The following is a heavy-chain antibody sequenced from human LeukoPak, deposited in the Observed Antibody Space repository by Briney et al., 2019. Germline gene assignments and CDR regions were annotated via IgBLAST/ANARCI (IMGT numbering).Heavy chain of an antibody. CDR3: ASNYDSSGYYYVGSAFDI. J-gene: IGHJ3*02. Sequence: SVKVSCKASGYTFTIYYIHWVRQAPGQGLEWMGGIIPIFGTANYAQKFQGRVTITADKSTSTAYMELSSLRSEDTAVYYCASNYDSSGYYYVGSAFDIWGQGTMVTVSS. D-gene: IGHD3-22*01. V-gene: IGHV1-69*06. CDR1: GYTFTIYY. CDR2: IIPIFGTA.